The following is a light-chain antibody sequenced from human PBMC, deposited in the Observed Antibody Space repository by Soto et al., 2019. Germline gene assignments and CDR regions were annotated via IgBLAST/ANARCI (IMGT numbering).Light chain of an antibody. CDR1: SSNIGSNY. J-gene: IGLJ1*01. CDR2: IND. CDR3: AAWDDSLSGSYV. V-gene: IGLV1-47*02. Sequence: QSVLTQPPSASGTPGQMVTISCSGSSSNIGSNYVYWYQHLPGTAPKLLTFINDRRPSGVPERFSGSKSGTSASLAISGLRSEDEGDYYCAAWDDSLSGSYVFGTGTKLTVL.